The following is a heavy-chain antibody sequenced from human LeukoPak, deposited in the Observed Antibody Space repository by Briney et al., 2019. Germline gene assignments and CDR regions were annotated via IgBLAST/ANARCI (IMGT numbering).Heavy chain of an antibody. CDR3: AREGEYCSSTNCYSGWFDP. J-gene: IGHJ5*02. CDR1: GYTFTSYG. D-gene: IGHD2-2*01. Sequence: ASVKVSCKASGYTFTSYGITWVRQAPGQGLEWMGWISGYNGNTNYAQKVQGRVTMTTDTTTSTAYMELRSLRSDDTAVYSCAREGEYCSSTNCYSGWFDPWGQGTLVTVSS. V-gene: IGHV1-18*01. CDR2: ISGYNGNT.